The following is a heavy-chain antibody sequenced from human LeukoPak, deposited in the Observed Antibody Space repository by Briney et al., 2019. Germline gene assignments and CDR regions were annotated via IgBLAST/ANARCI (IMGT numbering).Heavy chain of an antibody. CDR1: GYTFTGYY. Sequence: GASVKVSCKASGYTFTGYYMHWVRQAPGPGLEWMGRINPNSGGTNYAQKFQGRVTMTRDTSISTAYMELSRLRSDDTAVYYCASTVGVVPARFDYWGQGTLVTVSS. CDR2: INPNSGGT. D-gene: IGHD2-2*01. CDR3: ASTVGVVPARFDY. V-gene: IGHV1-2*06. J-gene: IGHJ4*02.